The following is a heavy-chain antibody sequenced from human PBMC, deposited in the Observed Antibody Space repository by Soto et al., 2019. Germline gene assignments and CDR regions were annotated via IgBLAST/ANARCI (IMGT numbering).Heavy chain of an antibody. CDR3: ARDRGGIAARPGDAFDI. CDR1: GYTFTSYG. V-gene: IGHV1-18*01. J-gene: IGHJ3*02. D-gene: IGHD6-6*01. Sequence: ASVKVSCKASGYTFTSYGISWVRQAPGQGLEWMGWISAYNGNTNYAQKFQGRVTMTTDTSISTAYMELSRLRSDDTAVYYCARDRGGIAARPGDAFDIWGQGTMVTVSS. CDR2: ISAYNGNT.